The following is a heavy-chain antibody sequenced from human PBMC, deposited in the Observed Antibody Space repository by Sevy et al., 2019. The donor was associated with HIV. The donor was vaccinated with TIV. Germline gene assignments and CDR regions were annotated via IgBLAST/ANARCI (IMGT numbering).Heavy chain of an antibody. V-gene: IGHV4-39*01. Sequence: SETLSLTCAVSGGSISSYNNYWGWIRQPPGQGLEWIGTIYSSGFTYYKPSLQSRVTIFLDTSKNQFSLKLSSVTAADTAVYYCARQGSTSELGIYWYFDLWGRGTVVTVSS. CDR1: GGSISSYNNY. CDR3: ARQGSTSELGIYWYFDL. CDR2: IYSSGFT. J-gene: IGHJ2*01. D-gene: IGHD7-27*01.